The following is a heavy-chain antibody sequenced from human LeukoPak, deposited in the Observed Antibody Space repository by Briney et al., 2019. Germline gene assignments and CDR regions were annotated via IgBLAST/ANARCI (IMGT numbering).Heavy chain of an antibody. J-gene: IGHJ4*02. CDR2: ISAYNGNT. D-gene: IGHD2-2*02. V-gene: IGHV1-18*01. Sequence: ASVKVSCKASGYTFTSYGISWVRQAPGQGLEWMGWISAYNGNTNYAQKLQGRVTMTTDTSTSTAYMELSGLRSEDTAVYYCARGPLRDIVVVPAAIKYFDYWGQGTLVTVSS. CDR1: GYTFTSYG. CDR3: ARGPLRDIVVVPAAIKYFDY.